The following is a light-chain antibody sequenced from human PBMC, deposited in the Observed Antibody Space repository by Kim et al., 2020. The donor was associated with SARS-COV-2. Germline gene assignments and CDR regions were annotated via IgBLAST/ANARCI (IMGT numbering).Light chain of an antibody. CDR1: QTIDNNY. J-gene: IGKJ5*01. V-gene: IGKV3-20*01. CDR3: QQYTTSPIT. Sequence: EIVLTQSPGTLSLSQGESATLSCRASQTIDNNYLAWYQQKPGQAPRLLIYDASSRATGIPDRFRGSGSGTDFTLTISRLEPEDFAVFYCQQYTTSPITFGQGTRLEIK. CDR2: DAS.